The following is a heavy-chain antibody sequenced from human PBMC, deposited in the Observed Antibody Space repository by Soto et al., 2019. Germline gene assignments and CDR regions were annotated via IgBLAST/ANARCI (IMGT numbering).Heavy chain of an antibody. V-gene: IGHV3-53*01. CDR2: IYSGGTT. Sequence: PVRPLRLSCAVSGLTIRSHYMNWVSQAPGKGLEWVSVIYSGGTTHNADSVKGRFTISRDNSENTLYLQMNSLRAEDTAVYYCARSSRGGNAGYFDLWGRGTLVTVSS. CDR3: ARSSRGGNAGYFDL. CDR1: GLTIRSHY. J-gene: IGHJ2*01. D-gene: IGHD2-15*01.